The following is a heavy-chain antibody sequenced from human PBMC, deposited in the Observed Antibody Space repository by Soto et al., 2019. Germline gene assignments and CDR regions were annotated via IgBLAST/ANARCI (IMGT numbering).Heavy chain of an antibody. CDR3: ARGLCKDYGSGSSYLLDV. J-gene: IGHJ6*02. V-gene: IGHV3-21*05. Sequence: PGGSLRLSCAASGFTFSSYAMHWVRQAPGKGLEWVSYISSSSTYTSYADSVKGRFTISRDNAKNSLYLQMNSLRAEDTAVFYCARGLCKDYGSGSSYLLDVWGQGTTVTVSS. D-gene: IGHD3-10*01. CDR1: GFTFSSYA. CDR2: ISSSSTYT.